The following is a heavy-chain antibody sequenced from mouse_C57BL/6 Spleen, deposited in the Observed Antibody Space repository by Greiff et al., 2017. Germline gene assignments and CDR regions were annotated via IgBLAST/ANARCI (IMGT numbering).Heavy chain of an antibody. Sequence: EVKLMESGAELVRPGASVKLSCTASGFNIKDYYMTWVKQRPEQGLEWIGRIDPEDGDTEYAPKFQGKATLTADTSSNTASMQLSSLTSEDTAFDYCTTSGYYYGYNVSGFAYWGQGTLVTVSA. CDR2: IDPEDGDT. J-gene: IGHJ3*01. CDR1: GFNIKDYY. CDR3: TTSGYYYGYNVSGFAY. D-gene: IGHD2-2*01. V-gene: IGHV14-1*01.